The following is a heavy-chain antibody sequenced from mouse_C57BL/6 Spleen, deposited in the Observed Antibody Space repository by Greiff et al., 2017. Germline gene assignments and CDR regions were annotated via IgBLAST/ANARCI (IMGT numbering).Heavy chain of an antibody. V-gene: IGHV1-26*01. CDR1: GYTFTDYY. CDR3: ARRGVGRGRGYFDY. Sequence: EVQLQQSGPELVKPGASVKISCKASGYTFTDYYMNWVKQSHGKSLEWIGDINPNNGGTSYNQKFKGKATLTVDKSSSTAYMELRSLTSEDSAVYYCARRGVGRGRGYFDYWGQGTTLTVSS. J-gene: IGHJ2*01. D-gene: IGHD4-1*01. CDR2: INPNNGGT.